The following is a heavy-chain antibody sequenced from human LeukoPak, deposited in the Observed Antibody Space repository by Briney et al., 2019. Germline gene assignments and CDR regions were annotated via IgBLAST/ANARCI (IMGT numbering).Heavy chain of an antibody. CDR3: ATQILLCHYY. Sequence: SETLSLTCTVSVVSISSSNSYWGWIRQPPGKGLEWIGSIYYSGNTYYNASLKSQVSISIDTSKNQFSLRLTSVTAADTAVYYCATQILLCHYYWGQGTLVTVSS. J-gene: IGHJ4*02. V-gene: IGHV4-39*01. D-gene: IGHD2/OR15-2a*01. CDR2: IYYSGNT. CDR1: VVSISSSNSY.